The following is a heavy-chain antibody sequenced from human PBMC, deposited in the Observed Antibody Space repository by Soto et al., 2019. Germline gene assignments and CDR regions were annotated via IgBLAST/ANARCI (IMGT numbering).Heavy chain of an antibody. D-gene: IGHD3-22*01. CDR2: IHSDGSTT. V-gene: IGHV3-74*01. J-gene: IGHJ1*01. CDR3: VRDDYYDTSAYYYVGKSLQH. CDR1: GFTFSSYW. Sequence: GGSLRLSCAASGFTFSSYWMHWVRQAPGKGLVWVSRIHSDGSTTDYADSVKGRFTISRDNAKNTLYLQMNSLSAEDTAVYYCVRDDYYDTSAYYYVGKSLQHWGQGTLVTVSS.